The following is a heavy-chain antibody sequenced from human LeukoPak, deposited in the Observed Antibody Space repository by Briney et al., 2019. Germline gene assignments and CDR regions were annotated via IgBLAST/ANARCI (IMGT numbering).Heavy chain of an antibody. J-gene: IGHJ4*02. D-gene: IGHD2-21*02. Sequence: ASVKVSCKASGYTFTSYGISWVRQAPGQGLEWMGWISAYNGNTNYAQKLQGRVTMTTDTSTSTAYMELRSLRSDDTAVYYCARVVSYGGDCYSDFDYWGQGTLVTVSS. CDR3: ARVVSYGGDCYSDFDY. CDR2: ISAYNGNT. CDR1: GYTFTSYG. V-gene: IGHV1-18*01.